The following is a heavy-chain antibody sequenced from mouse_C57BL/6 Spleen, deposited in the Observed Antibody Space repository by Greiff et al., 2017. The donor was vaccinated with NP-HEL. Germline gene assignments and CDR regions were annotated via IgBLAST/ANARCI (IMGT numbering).Heavy chain of an antibody. J-gene: IGHJ2*01. CDR1: GFSLTSYG. V-gene: IGHV2-2*01. CDR3: ARGITTVVAHYFDY. D-gene: IGHD1-1*01. CDR2: IWSGGST. Sequence: VKLMESGPGLVQPSQSLSITCTVSGFSLTSYGVHWVRQSPGKGLEWLGVIWSGGSTDYNAAFISRLSISKDNSKSQVFFKMNSLQADDTAIYYCARGITTVVAHYFDYWGQGTTLTVSS.